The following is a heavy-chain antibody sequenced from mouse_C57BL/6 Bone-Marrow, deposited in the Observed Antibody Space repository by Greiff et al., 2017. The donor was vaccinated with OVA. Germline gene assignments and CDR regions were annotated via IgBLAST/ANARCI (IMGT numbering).Heavy chain of an antibody. J-gene: IGHJ1*03. D-gene: IGHD1-1*02. CDR2: IYPGDGDT. Sequence: VMLVASGAELVKPGASVKISCKASGYAFSSYWMNWVKQRPGKGLEWIGQIYPGDGDTNYHGKFKGKATLTADKSSSTACMQVSRLTSEESAVYLCARNGYWYFDVWGTGTTVTVSS. CDR3: ARNGYWYFDV. V-gene: IGHV1-80*01. CDR1: GYAFSSYW.